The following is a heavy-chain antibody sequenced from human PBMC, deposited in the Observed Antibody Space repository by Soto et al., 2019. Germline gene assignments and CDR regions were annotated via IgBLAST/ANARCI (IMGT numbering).Heavy chain of an antibody. CDR2: VYPSDSDV. D-gene: IGHD3-16*01. V-gene: IGHV5-51*01. Sequence: VESLKISCQGSGYRFTSSWIGWVRQMPGKGLEWLGNVYPSDSDVRYSPSFEGRVTISADNSINTAYLHLLNLKASDTAIYYCTKGATSPFHXWGQVTRVTVSX. CDR3: TKGATSPFHX. J-gene: IGHJ4*02. CDR1: GYRFTSSW.